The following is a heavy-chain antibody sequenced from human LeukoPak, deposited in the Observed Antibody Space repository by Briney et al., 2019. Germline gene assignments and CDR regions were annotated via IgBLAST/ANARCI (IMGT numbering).Heavy chain of an antibody. CDR2: IYYSGSI. Sequence: PSETLSLTCTVSGGSISSSSYYWGWIRQPPGKGLEWIGSIYYSGSIYYNPSLKSRVTISVDTSKNQFSLKLSSVTAADTAVYYCAREGGYNSGAFDIWGQGTMVTVSS. D-gene: IGHD5-24*01. CDR3: AREGGYNSGAFDI. V-gene: IGHV4-39*07. CDR1: GGSISSSSYY. J-gene: IGHJ3*02.